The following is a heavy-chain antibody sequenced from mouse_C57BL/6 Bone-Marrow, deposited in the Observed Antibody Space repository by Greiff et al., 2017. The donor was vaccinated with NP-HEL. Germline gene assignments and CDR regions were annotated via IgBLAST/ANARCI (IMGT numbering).Heavy chain of an antibody. Sequence: VQLQQSGPELVKPGASVKIPCKASGYTFTDYNMDWVKQSHGKSLEWIGDINPNNGGTIYNQKFKGKATLTVDKSSSTAYMELRSLTSEDTAVYYCARRDGYSPWYFDYWGKGTTLTVSS. V-gene: IGHV1-18*01. J-gene: IGHJ2*01. CDR1: GYTFTDYN. D-gene: IGHD2-3*01. CDR3: ARRDGYSPWYFDY. CDR2: INPNNGGT.